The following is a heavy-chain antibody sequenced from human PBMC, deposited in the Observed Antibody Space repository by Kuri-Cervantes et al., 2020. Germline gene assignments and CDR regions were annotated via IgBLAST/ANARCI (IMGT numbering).Heavy chain of an antibody. Sequence: GESLKISCAASGFTFSSYAMSWVRQAPGKGLEWTSTISGSGGNTYYADSVKGRFTISRDNSKNTLYLQMNSLRAEDTAVYYCATWGSAVRGWGQGTLVTVSS. V-gene: IGHV3-23*01. J-gene: IGHJ4*02. D-gene: IGHD3-16*01. CDR1: GFTFSSYA. CDR2: ISGSGGNT. CDR3: ATWGSAVRG.